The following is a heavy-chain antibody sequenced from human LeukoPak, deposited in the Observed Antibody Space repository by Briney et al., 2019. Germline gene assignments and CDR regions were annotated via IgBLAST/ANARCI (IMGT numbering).Heavy chain of an antibody. V-gene: IGHV4-39*07. CDR1: GGSISSGGYS. Sequence: PSETLSLTCAVSGGSISSGGYSWSWIRQPPGKGLEWIGSIYHSGSTYYNSSLKSRVTISVDTSKNQFSLKLSSVTAADTAVYYCARELYGAMYYNYVWGSSQRGGYWGQGTLVTVSS. CDR3: ARELYGAMYYNYVWGSSQRGGY. CDR2: IYHSGST. D-gene: IGHD3-16*01. J-gene: IGHJ4*02.